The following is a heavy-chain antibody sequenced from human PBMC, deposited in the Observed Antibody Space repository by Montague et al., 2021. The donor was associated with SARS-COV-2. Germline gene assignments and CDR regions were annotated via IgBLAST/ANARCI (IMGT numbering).Heavy chain of an antibody. Sequence: SDTLSLTCAVYGGSFSGHSWTWIRQPPGKGLEWIGEINHSGGTNYNPSLKSRVTISVDASKNQFSLKLTSVTAADTAVYFCVRHPRTYNGFWSGYSGRLVFQFDSWGQGTLVTVSS. J-gene: IGHJ4*02. CDR2: INHSGGT. V-gene: IGHV4-34*01. CDR3: VRHPRTYNGFWSGYSGRLVFQFDS. D-gene: IGHD3/OR15-3a*01. CDR1: GGSFSGHS.